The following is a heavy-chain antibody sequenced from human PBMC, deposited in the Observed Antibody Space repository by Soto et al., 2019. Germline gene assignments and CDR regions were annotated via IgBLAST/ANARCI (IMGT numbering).Heavy chain of an antibody. CDR2: TYYRSKWYY. CDR1: GDSVSSNSAT. V-gene: IGHV6-1*01. CDR3: GRANSGTHRTILEPFDT. D-gene: IGHD1-1*01. Sequence: PSQTRSLTCAISGDSVSSNSATWNWIRQSPSRGLEWLGRTYYRSKWYYDYAISVKSRITINPDTSRNQFSLQLSSVIPEDTAVYSCGRANSGTHRTILEPFDTWCQGTLVTVSS. J-gene: IGHJ5*02.